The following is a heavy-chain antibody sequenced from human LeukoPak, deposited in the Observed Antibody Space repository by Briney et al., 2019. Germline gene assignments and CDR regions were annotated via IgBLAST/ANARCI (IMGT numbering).Heavy chain of an antibody. CDR2: IYYSGST. Sequence: SETLSLTCTVSADSISSSRYYWGWIRQPPGNGLDWIGSIYYSGSTYYNPSLKSRVTISVDTPKNQFSLKLGSVTAADTAVYYCVGQQQVQRDRGDYWGQGTLVTVSS. CDR1: ADSISSSRYY. D-gene: IGHD6-13*01. V-gene: IGHV4-39*01. J-gene: IGHJ4*02. CDR3: VGQQQVQRDRGDY.